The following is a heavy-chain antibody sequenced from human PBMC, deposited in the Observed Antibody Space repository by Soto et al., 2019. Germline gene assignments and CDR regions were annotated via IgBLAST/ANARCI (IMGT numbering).Heavy chain of an antibody. CDR2: ISGSGGST. V-gene: IGHV3-23*01. CDR1: GFTFSSYA. Sequence: EVQLLESGGGLVQPGGSLRLSCAASGFTFSSYAMSWVRQAPGKGLEWVSAISGSGGSTYYADSVKGRFTISRDNSKSTLYLQMNSLRAEDTAVYYCAKGTYYYGSGSYYISNDAFHIWGQGTMVTVSS. CDR3: AKGTYYYGSGSYYISNDAFHI. J-gene: IGHJ3*02. D-gene: IGHD3-10*01.